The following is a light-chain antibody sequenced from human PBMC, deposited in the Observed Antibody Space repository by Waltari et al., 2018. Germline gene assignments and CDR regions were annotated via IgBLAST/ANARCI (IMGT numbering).Light chain of an antibody. J-gene: IGKJ5*01. CDR1: QSVSTY. CDR3: QQRTNGPPVT. Sequence: EIVLTQSPATLSLSPGERATLSCRASQSVSTYLAWYQHKPGQPPRLLSYDASNRATGIPARFSGSGSGTDFTLTISSLEPDDFAVYYCQQRTNGPPVTFGQGTRLDLK. V-gene: IGKV3-11*01. CDR2: DAS.